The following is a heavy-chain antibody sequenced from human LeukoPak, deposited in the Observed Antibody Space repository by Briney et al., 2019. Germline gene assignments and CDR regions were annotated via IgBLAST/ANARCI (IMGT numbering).Heavy chain of an antibody. CDR2: IGWNSGSI. Sequence: GGSLRLSCAASGFTFDDYAMHWVRQAPGKGLEWVSDIGWNSGSIGYADSVKGRFTISRDNAKNSLYLQMNSLRAEDTALYYCAKDSVRSSGWYPIWFDPWGQGTLVTVSS. D-gene: IGHD6-19*01. CDR3: AKDSVRSSGWYPIWFDP. V-gene: IGHV3-9*01. CDR1: GFTFDDYA. J-gene: IGHJ5*02.